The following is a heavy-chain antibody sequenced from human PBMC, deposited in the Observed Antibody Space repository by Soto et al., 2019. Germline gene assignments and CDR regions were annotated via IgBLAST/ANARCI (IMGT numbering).Heavy chain of an antibody. CDR2: ISDSGGST. D-gene: IGHD3-22*01. CDR3: AKATYDNSGYWRNYFDY. J-gene: IGHJ4*02. Sequence: EVQLLESGGDLVQPGGSLRLSCGASGFTFSRYIMSWARQAPGKGLEWVSGISDSGGSTYYTDSVKGRFTISRDNPKNTLYLNMNSLRAEDTVAYYCAKATYDNSGYWRNYFDYWGQGTLVTVSS. CDR1: GFTFSRYI. V-gene: IGHV3-23*01.